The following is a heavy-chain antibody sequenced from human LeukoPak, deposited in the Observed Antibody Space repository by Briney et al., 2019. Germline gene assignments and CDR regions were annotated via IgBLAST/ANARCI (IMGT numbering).Heavy chain of an antibody. CDR3: ARDGHYDFWSGYPLYYYYYYYMDV. CDR1: GYTFTGYY. CDR2: INPNSGGT. J-gene: IGHJ6*03. V-gene: IGHV1-2*02. D-gene: IGHD3-3*01. Sequence: ASVKVSCKASGYTFTGYYMHWVRQAPVQGLEWMGWINPNSGGTNYAQKFQGRVTMTRDTSISTAYMELSRLRSDDTAVYYCARDGHYDFWSGYPLYYYYYYYMDVWGKGTTVTVSS.